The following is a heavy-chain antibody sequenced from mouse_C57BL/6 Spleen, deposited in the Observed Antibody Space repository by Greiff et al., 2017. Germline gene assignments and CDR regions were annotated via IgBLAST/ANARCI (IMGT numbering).Heavy chain of an antibody. CDR3: TGYGYAMDY. V-gene: IGHV14-4*01. J-gene: IGHJ4*01. CDR1: GFNIKDDY. D-gene: IGHD2-10*02. Sequence: VQLKESGAELVRPGASVKLSCTASGFNIKDDYMHWVKQRPEQGLEWIGWIDPENGDTEYASKFQGKATITADTSSNTAYLQLSSLTSEDTAVYYCTGYGYAMDYWGQGTSVTVSS. CDR2: IDPENGDT.